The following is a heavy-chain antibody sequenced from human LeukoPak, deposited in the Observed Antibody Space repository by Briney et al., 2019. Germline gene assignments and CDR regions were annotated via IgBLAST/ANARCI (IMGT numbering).Heavy chain of an antibody. V-gene: IGHV4-34*01. CDR1: GRSFSGYY. CDR2: INHSGST. D-gene: IGHD6-13*01. Sequence: SETLSLTCAVYGRSFSGYYWSWIRQPPGKGLEWIGEINHSGSTSYNPSLKSRVTISVDTSKNQFSLKLSSVTAADTAVYYCPRGPYSSSWYVRWFDPWGQGTLVTVSS. J-gene: IGHJ5*02. CDR3: PRGPYSSSWYVRWFDP.